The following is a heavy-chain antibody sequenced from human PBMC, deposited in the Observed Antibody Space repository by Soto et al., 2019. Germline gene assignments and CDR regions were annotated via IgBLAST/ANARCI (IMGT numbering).Heavy chain of an antibody. CDR3: ARDCGGSSCVHYGMDV. CDR2: ISYDGSNK. V-gene: IGHV3-30-3*01. Sequence: QVQLVESGGGVVQPGRSLRLSCAASGFTFSSYAMHWVRQAPGKGLEWVAVISYDGSNKYYADSVKGRFTISRDNSKNTRYLQMTSLRAEDTAVYYCARDCGGSSCVHYGMDVWGQGTTVTVSS. CDR1: GFTFSSYA. J-gene: IGHJ6*02. D-gene: IGHD6-13*01.